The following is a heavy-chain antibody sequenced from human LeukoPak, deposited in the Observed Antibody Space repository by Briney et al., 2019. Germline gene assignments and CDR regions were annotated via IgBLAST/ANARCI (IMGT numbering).Heavy chain of an antibody. D-gene: IGHD5-24*01. CDR1: GFNFDNFA. Sequence: GGSLRLSCVVSGFNFDNFAMRWVRQPLGKGLEWVVVISHDGRTKYYADSMKGRITISRDNSKNTLFLQMNNLRSEDTAVYFCARPSPPGDGYNPPDHWGQGTLVTVSS. V-gene: IGHV3-30*04. J-gene: IGHJ4*02. CDR3: ARPSPPGDGYNPPDH. CDR2: ISHDGRTK.